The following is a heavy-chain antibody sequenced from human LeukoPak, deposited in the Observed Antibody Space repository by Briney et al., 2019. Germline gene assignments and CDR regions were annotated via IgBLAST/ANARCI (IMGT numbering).Heavy chain of an antibody. CDR2: ISSSSSTI. CDR1: GFTFSDYG. V-gene: IGHV3-48*01. J-gene: IGHJ4*02. Sequence: GGSLRLSCAAAGFTFSDYGMNWVRQAPGKGLEWVSYISSSSSTIYYADSVKGRFTISRDNAKNSLYLQMNSLRAEDTAVYYCARSGVLEWLVYFDYWGQGTLVTVSS. D-gene: IGHD3-3*01. CDR3: ARSGVLEWLVYFDY.